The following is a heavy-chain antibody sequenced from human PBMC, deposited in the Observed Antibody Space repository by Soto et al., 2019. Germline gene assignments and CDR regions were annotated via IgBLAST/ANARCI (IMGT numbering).Heavy chain of an antibody. Sequence: GGSLRLSCAASGFTFDDYAMHWVRQAPGKGLEWVSGISWNSGSIGYADSVKGRFTISRDNAKNSLYLQMNSLRADDTALYYCAKDKKAAAVIYYYYGMDVWGQGTTVTVSS. J-gene: IGHJ6*02. CDR2: ISWNSGSI. V-gene: IGHV3-9*01. CDR3: AKDKKAAAVIYYYYGMDV. D-gene: IGHD6-13*01. CDR1: GFTFDDYA.